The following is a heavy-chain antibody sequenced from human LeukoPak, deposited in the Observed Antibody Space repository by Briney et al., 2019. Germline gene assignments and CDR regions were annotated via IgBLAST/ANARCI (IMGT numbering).Heavy chain of an antibody. CDR3: AKNLMGGSASAPTYRDS. J-gene: IGHJ5*01. CDR1: GXTFSSDG. Sequence: GGSLRLSCAASGXTFSSDGMSWVRQAPGKGLEWVSSISPSGGGTVYADSVKGRVTVSRDNSKNTLYLQMNGLRAEDTAVYSCAKNLMGGSASAPTYRDS. D-gene: IGHD1-26*01. CDR2: ISPSGGGT. V-gene: IGHV3-23*01.